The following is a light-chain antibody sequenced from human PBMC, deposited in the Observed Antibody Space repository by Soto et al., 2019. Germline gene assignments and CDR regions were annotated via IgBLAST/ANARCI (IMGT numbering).Light chain of an antibody. CDR2: DAS. J-gene: IGKJ5*01. Sequence: IVITQSASTVSVSPGERATLSCRASQSVGSNLAWYQQKPGQAPRVLIYDASTRATGIPARFSGSGSGTGFTLTISSLRSEDFAVYYCQQYNNWPPWTFGQGTRLEIK. CDR3: QQYNNWPPWT. V-gene: IGKV3-15*01. CDR1: QSVGSN.